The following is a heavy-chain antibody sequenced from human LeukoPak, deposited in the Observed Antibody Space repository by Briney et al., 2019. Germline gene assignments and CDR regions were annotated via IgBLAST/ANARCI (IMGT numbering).Heavy chain of an antibody. CDR2: VYFGDRT. J-gene: IGHJ5*02. D-gene: IGHD2-15*01. CDR1: GCSISSGGYC. CDR3: ARGDCRGGSCYTGTGWFDT. Sequence: TLSLTCAVSGCSISSGGYCWTRIRQPPGKSLEWVVCVYFGDRTSYDPSLKSRVTISADRSKNQFSLKLNSVTAADTAIYYCARGDCRGGSCYTGTGWFDTWGQGTRVTVSS. V-gene: IGHV4-30-2*01.